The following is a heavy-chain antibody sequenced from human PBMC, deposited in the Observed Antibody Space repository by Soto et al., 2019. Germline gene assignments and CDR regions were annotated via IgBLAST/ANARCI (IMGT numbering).Heavy chain of an antibody. Sequence: SETLSLTCTVSGGSINSYYWSWIRQPPGKGLEWIAYIYNNGTTNSDPSLKSRVTISLDTSKNQFYLKLTSVTAADTAVYYCTRGHWALDSWAQGTLVTVSS. CDR2: IYNNGTT. CDR1: GGSINSYY. CDR3: TRGHWALDS. D-gene: IGHD3-16*01. V-gene: IGHV4-59*01. J-gene: IGHJ5*01.